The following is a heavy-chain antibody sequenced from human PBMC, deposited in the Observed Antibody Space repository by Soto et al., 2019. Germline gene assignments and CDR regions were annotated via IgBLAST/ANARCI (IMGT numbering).Heavy chain of an antibody. V-gene: IGHV1-69*13. J-gene: IGHJ5*02. CDR2: IIPIFGTA. D-gene: IGHD3-22*01. CDR1: GGTFSSYA. Sequence: SVKVSCKASGGTFSSYAISWVRQAPGQGLEWMGGIIPIFGTANYAQKFQGRVTITADESTITAYMELSSLRSEDTAVYYCAGGSYESSGYGPWGQGTLVTVSS. CDR3: AGGSYESSGYGP.